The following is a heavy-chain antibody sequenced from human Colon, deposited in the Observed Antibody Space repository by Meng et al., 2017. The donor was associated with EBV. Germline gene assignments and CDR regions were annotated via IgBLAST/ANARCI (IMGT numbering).Heavy chain of an antibody. V-gene: IGHV4-4*02. J-gene: IGHJ4*02. D-gene: IGHD2-21*02. CDR3: ARVGAYYGGDCYHPR. CDR2: IYHSCST. CDR1: GGSLSSRHW. Sequence: VQLPESVPGLVKPSGTLSHPCAFSGGSLSSRHWWSWVRQPPGKGLEWIGEIYHSCSTNYNPSLKSRVTISVDESKNQFSLRLSSVTAADTAVYYCARVGAYYGGDCYHPRWGQGTLVTVSS.